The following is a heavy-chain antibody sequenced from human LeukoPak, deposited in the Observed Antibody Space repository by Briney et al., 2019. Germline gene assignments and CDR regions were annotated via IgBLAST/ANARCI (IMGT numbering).Heavy chain of an antibody. CDR1: GFTFSDYY. J-gene: IGHJ4*02. V-gene: IGHV3-11*04. Sequence: GGSLRLACAASGFTFSDYYMSWIRQAPGNGLEWVSYISSSGSTIYYADYVKGRFTMSRDNAKNSLYLQMNSLRAEDTAVYYCARGELRGPEDYWGQGTLSPSPQ. D-gene: IGHD1-7*01. CDR3: ARGELRGPEDY. CDR2: ISSSGSTI.